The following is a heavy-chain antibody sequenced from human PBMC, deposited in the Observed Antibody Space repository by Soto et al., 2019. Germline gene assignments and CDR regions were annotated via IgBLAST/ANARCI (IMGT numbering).Heavy chain of an antibody. J-gene: IGHJ5*02. CDR1: GYSFTSYL. D-gene: IGHD3-22*01. Sequence: RKISCNCSGYSFTSYLISWVRQMPGKGLEGMGRIDPSDSYTNYTPSFQGHVTIATDKSVSTAYLQWSSLRASDTAMSDWARHGSDYYDSSGYQNWFDPWGQGTLVTVSS. CDR2: IDPSDSYT. V-gene: IGHV5-10-1*01. CDR3: ARHGSDYYDSSGYQNWFDP.